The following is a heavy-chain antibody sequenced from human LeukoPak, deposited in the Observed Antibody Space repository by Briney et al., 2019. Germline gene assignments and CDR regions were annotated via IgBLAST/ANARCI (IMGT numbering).Heavy chain of an antibody. CDR1: GNSFSSYW. J-gene: IGHJ3*02. Sequence: PGESLKISCKGSGNSFSSYWITWVRQMPGKGLEWMGKIDPSDSYTYYSPSFQGHVTISADKSIRTAYLQWSSLQASDTAMYYCARLTSSGWFAACDIWGQGTLVTVSS. D-gene: IGHD6-19*01. CDR3: ARLTSSGWFAACDI. V-gene: IGHV5-10-1*01. CDR2: IDPSDSYT.